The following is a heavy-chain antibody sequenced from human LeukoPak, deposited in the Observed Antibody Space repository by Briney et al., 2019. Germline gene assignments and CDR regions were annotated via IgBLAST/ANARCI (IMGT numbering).Heavy chain of an antibody. J-gene: IGHJ6*03. Sequence: GRSLRLSCTVSGFTFDDYAFHWVRQAPGKGLEWVSGITWNRDNIGYGDSVKGRFTVSRDNVKKVLYLQMNSLRAEDTAVYYCARDIVVVPAAKFSLYYYYMDVWGKGTTVTVSS. V-gene: IGHV3-9*01. CDR3: ARDIVVVPAAKFSLYYYYMDV. CDR2: ITWNRDNI. CDR1: GFTFDDYA. D-gene: IGHD2-2*01.